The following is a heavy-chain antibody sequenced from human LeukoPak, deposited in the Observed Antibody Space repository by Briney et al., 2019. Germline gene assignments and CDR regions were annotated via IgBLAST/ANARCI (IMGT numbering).Heavy chain of an antibody. CDR3: ARDGNYGGNPGFDY. V-gene: IGHV4-59*01. D-gene: IGHD4-23*01. Sequence: PSETLSLTCTVSGGSISSYYWSWIRQPPGKGLEWIGYIYYSGSTNYNPSLKSRVTISVDTSKNQFSLKLSSVTAADTAVYYCARDGNYGGNPGFDYWGQGTPVTVSS. CDR2: IYYSGST. J-gene: IGHJ4*02. CDR1: GGSISSYY.